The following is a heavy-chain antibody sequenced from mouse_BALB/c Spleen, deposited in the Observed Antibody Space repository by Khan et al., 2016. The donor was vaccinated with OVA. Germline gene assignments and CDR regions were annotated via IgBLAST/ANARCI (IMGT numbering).Heavy chain of an antibody. Sequence: QVQLKQSGAELAKPGASVQMSCKASGYTFTTYWMHWVKQRPGQGLEWIGYINPTSGYTDYSENFKDKATLSADKSSSTAYMQRSRLTSEDSAVYYCTRDRIDYWGQGTTLTVSS. J-gene: IGHJ2*01. CDR2: INPTSGYT. V-gene: IGHV1-7*01. CDR3: TRDRIDY. CDR1: GYTFTTYW.